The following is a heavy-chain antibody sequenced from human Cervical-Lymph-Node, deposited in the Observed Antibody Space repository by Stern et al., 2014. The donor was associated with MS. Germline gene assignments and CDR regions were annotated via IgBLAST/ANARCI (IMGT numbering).Heavy chain of an antibody. J-gene: IGHJ6*02. CDR2: IIPIFGSA. CDR1: GGTFRNSA. CDR3: ARNDYSYGMDV. V-gene: IGHV1-69*06. Sequence: QVQLVQSGAEVKKPGSSVKVSCKAPGGTFRNSAISWGRQAPGKGLEWMGGIIPIFGSAHYAQNFQGRVTITADKSTTTAYMELSSLRSEDTAVYYCARNDYSYGMDVWGQGTTVTVSS.